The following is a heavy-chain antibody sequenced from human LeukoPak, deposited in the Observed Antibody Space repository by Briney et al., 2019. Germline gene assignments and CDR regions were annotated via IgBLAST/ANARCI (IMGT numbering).Heavy chain of an antibody. Sequence: GESLKISCKASGYTFTSNWIGWVRQMPGKGLEWVGVIYPGDSDVRYSPSFRGQVTISADKSISTAYLQWTGLGTSDTAIFYCARGGYTNGWYYFDYWAQGTLVTVSS. J-gene: IGHJ4*02. CDR1: GYTFTSNW. CDR2: IYPGDSDV. CDR3: ARGGYTNGWYYFDY. V-gene: IGHV5-51*01. D-gene: IGHD6-19*01.